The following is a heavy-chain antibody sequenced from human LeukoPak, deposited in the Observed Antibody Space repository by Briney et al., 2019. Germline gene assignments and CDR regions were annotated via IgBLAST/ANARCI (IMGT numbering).Heavy chain of an antibody. D-gene: IGHD3/OR15-3a*01. Sequence: PGGSLILSCAASGFTFSNAWMSWVRQAPGRGLEWVGRIKRKGDDGTIDYAAPVKGRLSIPRDDSKNTLYLQMNSLKSEDTAVYYCTAGTGRSDFDYWGQGTLVTVSS. V-gene: IGHV3-15*01. CDR3: TAGTGRSDFDY. CDR1: GFTFSNAW. J-gene: IGHJ4*02. CDR2: IKRKGDDGTI.